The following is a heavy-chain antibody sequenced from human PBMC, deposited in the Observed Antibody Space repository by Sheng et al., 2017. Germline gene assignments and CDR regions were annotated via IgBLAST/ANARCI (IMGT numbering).Heavy chain of an antibody. V-gene: IGHV3-23*01. J-gene: IGHJ3*02. D-gene: IGHD2-2*01. Sequence: EVQLLESGGGLVQPGGSLRLSCAASGFTFSSYAMSWVRQAPGKGLEWVSAISGSGGSTYYADSVKGRFTISRDNSKNTLYLQMNSLRAEDTAVYYCAKAQEDIVVVPAAPPFALYIWGRRDNGHRLF. CDR3: AKAQEDIVVVPAAPPFALYI. CDR2: ISGSGGST. CDR1: GFTFSSYA.